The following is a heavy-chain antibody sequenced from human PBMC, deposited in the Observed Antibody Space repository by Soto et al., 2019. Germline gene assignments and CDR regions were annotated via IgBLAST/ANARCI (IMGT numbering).Heavy chain of an antibody. CDR2: IKQDGSEE. J-gene: IGHJ6*02. CDR3: ARDRVGGYGDYEGYYYGIDV. CDR1: GFTFNDYW. V-gene: IGHV3-7*01. D-gene: IGHD4-17*01. Sequence: GGSLRLSCAASGFTFNDYWMSWVRQAPGKGLEWVATIKQDGSEEYYVHSVKGRFTISRDNAKNSLDLQMNSLGAEDTAVYYCARDRVGGYGDYEGYYYGIDVWGQGATVTVSS.